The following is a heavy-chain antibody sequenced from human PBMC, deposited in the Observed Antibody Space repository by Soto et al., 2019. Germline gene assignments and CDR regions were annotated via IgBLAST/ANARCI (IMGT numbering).Heavy chain of an antibody. J-gene: IGHJ3*01. CDR3: ARRASR. D-gene: IGHD1-26*01. Sequence: GGSLRLSCAVSGFTFSSSEMYWVRQAPGKGLEWISYIHPSGQPIFYADSVKGRFTISRDNANNSLFLQMNSLRAEDTAVYYCARRASRWGQGTMVTVSS. CDR2: IHPSGQPI. V-gene: IGHV3-48*03. CDR1: GFTFSSSE.